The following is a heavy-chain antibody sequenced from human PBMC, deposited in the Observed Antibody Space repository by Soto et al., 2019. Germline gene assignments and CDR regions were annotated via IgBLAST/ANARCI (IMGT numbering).Heavy chain of an antibody. CDR1: GGSISDDY. Sequence: SETLSLTCTVSGGSISDDYWSWFRQPPGKGLEWIGYIYYTGSTTYNPSLKSRLSISLETSKKKFSLRLTSVTAADTAVYYCARLGHYYQAFASWGRGTLVTVSS. V-gene: IGHV4-59*08. J-gene: IGHJ4*02. CDR3: ARLGHYYQAFAS. D-gene: IGHD3-22*01. CDR2: IYYTGST.